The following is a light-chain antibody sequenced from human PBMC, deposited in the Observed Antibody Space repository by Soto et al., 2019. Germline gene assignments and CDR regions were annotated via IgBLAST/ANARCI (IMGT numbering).Light chain of an antibody. CDR3: CSYAGSRTFV. CDR1: SSDVGAYNL. V-gene: IGLV2-23*01. J-gene: IGLJ3*02. Sequence: QSVLTQPASVSGSPEQSITISCTGTSSDVGAYNLVPWYQQHPGKAPKLIIYEGSKRPSGISHRFSGSKSDNTASLTISGLRAEDEAHYHCCSYAGSRTFVFGGGTKVTVL. CDR2: EGS.